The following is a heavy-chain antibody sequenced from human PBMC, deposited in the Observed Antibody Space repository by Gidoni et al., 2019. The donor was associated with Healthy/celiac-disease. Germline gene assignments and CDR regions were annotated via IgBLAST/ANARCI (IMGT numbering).Heavy chain of an antibody. J-gene: IGHJ2*01. Sequence: QVQLVQSGAEVKKPGSSVQVSCKASGGPFRRYAISWVRQAPGQGLEWMGGIIPIFGTANYAQKFQGRVKITEDESTRTAYMELSSLRSEDTAVYYCARDLSDIAEAGNWYFDLWGRGTLVTVSS. D-gene: IGHD6-13*01. CDR2: IIPIFGTA. V-gene: IGHV1-69*01. CDR3: ARDLSDIAEAGNWYFDL. CDR1: GGPFRRYA.